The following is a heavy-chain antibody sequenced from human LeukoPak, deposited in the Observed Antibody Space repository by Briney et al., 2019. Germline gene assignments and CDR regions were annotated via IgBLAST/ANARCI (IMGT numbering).Heavy chain of an antibody. V-gene: IGHV4-61*01. Sequence: PSETLSLTCTVSGGSFSSGNYYWSWIRQPPGKGLEWIGYIYDSGSTNYNPSLKSRVTISVDTSKNQFSLKLSSVTAADTAVYYCARYRETRGQTHWGQGTLVIVSS. CDR1: GGSFSSGNYY. CDR3: ARYRETRGQTH. D-gene: IGHD3-10*01. J-gene: IGHJ1*01. CDR2: IYDSGST.